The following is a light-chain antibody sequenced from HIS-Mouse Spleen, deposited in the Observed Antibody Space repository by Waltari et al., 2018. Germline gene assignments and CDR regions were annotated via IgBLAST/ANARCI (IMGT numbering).Light chain of an antibody. Sequence: QSALTQPASVSGSPGQSITISCTGTSSDVGGYNYVSWYQQHPGKAPKLMIYGVSNRPSGVSNRFSGSKSGNTASLTISGLQAEDEADYYCSSYAGSNNVVFGGGTKLTVL. CDR1: SSDVGGYNY. J-gene: IGLJ2*01. CDR3: SSYAGSNNVV. V-gene: IGLV2-14*03. CDR2: GVS.